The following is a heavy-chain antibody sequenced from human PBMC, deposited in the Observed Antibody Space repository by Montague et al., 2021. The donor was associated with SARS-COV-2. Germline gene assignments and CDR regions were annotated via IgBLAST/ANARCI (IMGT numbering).Heavy chain of an antibody. J-gene: IGHJ6*02. CDR3: ARGNSSGWYGYYYYGMDV. Sequence: SETLSLTCAVSGGSISSSNWWSWVRQPPGKGLEWIGEIYHSGSTNYNPSLKSRVTISVDKSKNQSSLKLSSVTAADTAVYYCARGNSSGWYGYYYYGMDVWGQGTTVTVSS. CDR1: GGSISSSNW. CDR2: IYHSGST. D-gene: IGHD6-19*01. V-gene: IGHV4-4*02.